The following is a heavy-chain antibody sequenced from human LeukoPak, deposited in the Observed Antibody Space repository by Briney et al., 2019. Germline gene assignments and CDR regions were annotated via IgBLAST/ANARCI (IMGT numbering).Heavy chain of an antibody. V-gene: IGHV4-34*01. CDR2: INHSGST. CDR3: ARNTMVRGASPSHRLRFDP. J-gene: IGHJ5*02. Sequence: PSETLSLTCAVCGGTFSGYYWSWIRQPPGKGLEWIGEINHSGSTNYNPSLKSRVTISVDTSKNQFSLKLSSVTAADTAVYYCARNTMVRGASPSHRLRFDPWGQGTLVTVSS. CDR1: GGTFSGYY. D-gene: IGHD3-10*01.